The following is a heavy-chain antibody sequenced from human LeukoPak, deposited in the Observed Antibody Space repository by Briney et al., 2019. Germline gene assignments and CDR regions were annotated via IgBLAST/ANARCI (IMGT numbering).Heavy chain of an antibody. D-gene: IGHD5-24*01. CDR1: GGTFSSYA. CDR3: ARQCDRDGYNCGDY. Sequence: GSSVKVSCKASGGTFSSYAISWVRQAPGQGLEWMGGIIPIFGTANYAQKFQGRVTITADESTSTAYMELSNLRSEDTAVYYCARQCDRDGYNCGDYWGQGTLVTVSS. J-gene: IGHJ4*02. CDR2: IIPIFGTA. V-gene: IGHV1-69*01.